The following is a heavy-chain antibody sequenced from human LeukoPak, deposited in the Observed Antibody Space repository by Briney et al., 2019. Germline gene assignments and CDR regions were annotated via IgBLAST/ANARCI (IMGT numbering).Heavy chain of an antibody. CDR3: ARIVGKMDTAMVTEAYYFDS. D-gene: IGHD5-18*01. CDR1: GGSISSSSYY. V-gene: IGHV4-39*01. J-gene: IGHJ4*01. Sequence: SETLSLTCTVSGGSISSSSYYWGWIRQPPGKGLEWIGSIYYSGSTYYSPSLKSRVTISVDTSKNQFSLKLSSVTAADTAVYYCARIVGKMDTAMVTEAYYFDSWGHGTLVTVSS. CDR2: IYYSGST.